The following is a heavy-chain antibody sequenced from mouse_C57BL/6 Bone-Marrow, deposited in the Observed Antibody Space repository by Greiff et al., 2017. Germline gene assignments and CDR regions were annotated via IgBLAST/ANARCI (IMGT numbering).Heavy chain of an antibody. CDR2: IDPSDSYT. CDR1: GYTFTSYW. V-gene: IGHV1-69*01. J-gene: IGHJ3*01. CDR3: AINYYGNYAAWFAY. D-gene: IGHD2-1*01. Sequence: QVQLQQPGAELVMPGASVKLSCKASGYTFTSYWMHWVKQRPGQGLEWIGEIDPSDSYTNYNQKFKGKSTLTVEKSSSTAYRQRSSLASEDSAVYYCAINYYGNYAAWFAYWGQGTLVTVSA.